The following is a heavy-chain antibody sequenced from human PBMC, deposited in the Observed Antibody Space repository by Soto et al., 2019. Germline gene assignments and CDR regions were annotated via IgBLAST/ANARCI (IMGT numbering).Heavy chain of an antibody. CDR3: ARDRHGSYSFDY. D-gene: IGHD1-26*01. Sequence: QVQLQESGPGLVKPSETLSLTCTVSGCSISSHYWSWIRQPPGKGLEWIGYIYYSGSTNYNPSLQSRVTISIDTSKNQFLMQLSSVTAAETAVYYCARDRHGSYSFDYWGHGTLVTVSS. CDR1: GCSISSHY. CDR2: IYYSGST. J-gene: IGHJ4*01. V-gene: IGHV4-59*11.